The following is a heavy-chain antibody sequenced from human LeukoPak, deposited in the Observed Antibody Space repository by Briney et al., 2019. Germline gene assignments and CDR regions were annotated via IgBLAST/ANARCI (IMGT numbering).Heavy chain of an antibody. Sequence: GGPLRLSCAASGFNFGTYSMNWVRQAPGKGLEWLSYINAASDATYYADSVKGRFTISRDNAKNSLYLQMNSLRAEDTALYYCARDLSDNYTIDYWGQGTLVTVSS. V-gene: IGHV3-48*01. CDR2: INAASDAT. J-gene: IGHJ4*02. D-gene: IGHD4-11*01. CDR3: ARDLSDNYTIDY. CDR1: GFNFGTYS.